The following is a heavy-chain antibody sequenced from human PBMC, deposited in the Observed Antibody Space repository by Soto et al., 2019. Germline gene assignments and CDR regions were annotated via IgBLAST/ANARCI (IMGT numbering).Heavy chain of an antibody. Sequence: SVKVSCKASGGTFSSYAISWVRQAPGQGLEWMGGIIPIFGTANYAQKFQGRVTITADESTSTAYMELSSLRSEDTAVYYCARGRAYRGGSVRGYYSVMDVWGKGTTVTVSS. J-gene: IGHJ6*04. D-gene: IGHD2-21*01. V-gene: IGHV1-69*13. CDR1: GGTFSSYA. CDR3: ARGRAYRGGSVRGYYSVMDV. CDR2: IIPIFGTA.